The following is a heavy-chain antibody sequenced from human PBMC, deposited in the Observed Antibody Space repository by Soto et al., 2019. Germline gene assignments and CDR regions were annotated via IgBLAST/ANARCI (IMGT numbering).Heavy chain of an antibody. V-gene: IGHV4-39*01. CDR2: IYYSGST. J-gene: IGHJ4*02. CDR1: GGSISSSSYY. Sequence: QLQLQESGPGLVKPSETLSLTCTVSGGSISSSSYYWGWIRQPPGKGLEWIGSIYYSGSTYYNPSLKSRVTISVDTSKNQFSLQLSAVTAADTAVYYCARLNLVSIAARVWGQGTLVTVAS. CDR3: ARLNLVSIAARV. D-gene: IGHD6-6*01.